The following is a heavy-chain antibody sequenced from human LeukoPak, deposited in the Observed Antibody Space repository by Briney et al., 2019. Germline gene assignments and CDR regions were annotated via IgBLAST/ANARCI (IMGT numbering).Heavy chain of an antibody. CDR3: ARAQRRGPDAFDI. J-gene: IGHJ3*02. V-gene: IGHV3-48*01. Sequence: PGGSLRVSCAASGFTLSSYSMNWVRQAPGKGLEWVSYISSSSSPIYDSDSVKGRFTISRDNAKNSLYLEMNSLRAEDTAVYYCARAQRRGPDAFDIWGQGTMVTVSS. CDR2: ISSSSSPI. CDR1: GFTLSSYS. D-gene: IGHD3-10*01.